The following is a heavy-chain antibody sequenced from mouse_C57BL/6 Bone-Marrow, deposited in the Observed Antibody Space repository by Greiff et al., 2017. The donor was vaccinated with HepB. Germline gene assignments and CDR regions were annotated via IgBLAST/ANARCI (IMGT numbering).Heavy chain of an antibody. V-gene: IGHV1-64*01. CDR1: GYTFTSYW. J-gene: IGHJ4*01. Sequence: QVQLQQPGAELVKPGASVKLSCKASGYTFTSYWMHWVKQRPGQGLEWIGMIHPNSGSTNYNEKFKSKATLTVDKSSSTAYMQLSSLTSEDSAVYYGARRWLLRYAMDYWGQGTSVTVSS. CDR3: ARRWLLRYAMDY. CDR2: IHPNSGST. D-gene: IGHD2-3*01.